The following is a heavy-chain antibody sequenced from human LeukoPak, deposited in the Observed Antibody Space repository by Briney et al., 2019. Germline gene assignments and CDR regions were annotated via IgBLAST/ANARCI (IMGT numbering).Heavy chain of an antibody. Sequence: GGTLRLSCAASGFTFSSYGMSWVRQAPGQGLEWVSAISGSGGTTYYADSVKGRFTISRDNSKNTLYLQMNSLRAEDTAVYYCAKNVERGAYCSGGSCYPYYYYYMDVWGKGTTVTISS. J-gene: IGHJ6*03. V-gene: IGHV3-23*01. CDR3: AKNVERGAYCSGGSCYPYYYYYMDV. D-gene: IGHD2-15*01. CDR1: GFTFSSYG. CDR2: ISGSGGTT.